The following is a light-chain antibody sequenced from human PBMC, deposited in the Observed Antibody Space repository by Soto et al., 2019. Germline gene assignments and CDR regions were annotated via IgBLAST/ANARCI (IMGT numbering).Light chain of an antibody. CDR2: GAS. V-gene: IGKV3-20*01. CDR3: QQAVT. Sequence: VVMRQSPATLSLSPGERATLSCRASQSVSSSYLAWYQQKPGQAPRLLIYGASSRATGIPDRFSGSGSGTDFTLTISRLEPEDFAVYYCQQAVTFGQGTKVDIK. CDR1: QSVSSSY. J-gene: IGKJ1*01.